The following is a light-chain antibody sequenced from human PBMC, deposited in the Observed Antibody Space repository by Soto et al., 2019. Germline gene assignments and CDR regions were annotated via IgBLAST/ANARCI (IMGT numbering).Light chain of an antibody. Sequence: QSALTQPASVSGSPGQSITISCTGTSSDVGGYNYVSWYQQHPGKAPKLMIFEVSSRPSGVSNRFSGSKSGNTASLTISGLQAEDEADYYCASYTSSDTHVFGTGTKLTVL. CDR2: EVS. J-gene: IGLJ1*01. V-gene: IGLV2-14*01. CDR1: SSDVGGYNY. CDR3: ASYTSSDTHV.